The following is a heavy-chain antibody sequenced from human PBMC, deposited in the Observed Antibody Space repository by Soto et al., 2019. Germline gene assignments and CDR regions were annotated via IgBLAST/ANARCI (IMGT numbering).Heavy chain of an antibody. Sequence: QVQLVQSGAEVKKPGSSVKVSCQASGGSFSDYAISWVRQAPGQGLEWMGGIIPMLGIADNAQKFQGRVIITAAEYKSTVYMELSSLRSEDTAVYYCARDGDYYDSSGFQRDYHYYGMDVWGQGTTVTVAS. D-gene: IGHD3-22*01. J-gene: IGHJ6*02. CDR3: ARDGDYYDSSGFQRDYHYYGMDV. V-gene: IGHV1-69*01. CDR1: GGSFSDYA. CDR2: IIPMLGIA.